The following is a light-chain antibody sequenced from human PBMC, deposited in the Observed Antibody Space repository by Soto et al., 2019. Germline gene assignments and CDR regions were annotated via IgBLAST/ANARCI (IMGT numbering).Light chain of an antibody. Sequence: QSALTQPASVSGSPGQSITISCTGTTNDVGNYNLVSWYQHHPGKAPRLIIYEGTKRPTGVSNRFSGSKSDNTASLTISGLQAEDEADYYCCSYGGSTTYPVFGGGTQLTVL. CDR1: TNDVGNYNL. J-gene: IGLJ7*01. CDR3: CSYGGSTTYPV. V-gene: IGLV2-23*01. CDR2: EGT.